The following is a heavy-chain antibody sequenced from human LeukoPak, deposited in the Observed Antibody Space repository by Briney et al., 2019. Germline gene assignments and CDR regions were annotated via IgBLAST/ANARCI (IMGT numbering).Heavy chain of an antibody. D-gene: IGHD3-3*01. Sequence: ASVKVSCKASGYTFTSYDINWVRQATGQGLEWMGWMNPNSGNTGYAQKFQGRITITRNTSISTAYMELSSLRSEDTAVYYCARGPPTYYDFWSGRNWFDPWGQGTLVTVSS. J-gene: IGHJ5*02. V-gene: IGHV1-8*03. CDR1: GYTFTSYD. CDR2: MNPNSGNT. CDR3: ARGPPTYYDFWSGRNWFDP.